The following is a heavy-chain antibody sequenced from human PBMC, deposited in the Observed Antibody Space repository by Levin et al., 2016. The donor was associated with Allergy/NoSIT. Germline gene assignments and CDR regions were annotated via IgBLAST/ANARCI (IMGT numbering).Heavy chain of an antibody. Sequence: GGSLRLSCEASGFTLSSYSMNWVRQAPGKGLEWLSYISRGSSTIYYADSVKGRFTISRDDAKNSLFLQMNSLRAEDTAVYYCAREGDYRGDYLLPFDYWGQGTLVTVSS. V-gene: IGHV3-48*01. CDR1: GFTLSSYS. J-gene: IGHJ4*02. D-gene: IGHD4-17*01. CDR3: AREGDYRGDYLLPFDY. CDR2: ISRGSSTI.